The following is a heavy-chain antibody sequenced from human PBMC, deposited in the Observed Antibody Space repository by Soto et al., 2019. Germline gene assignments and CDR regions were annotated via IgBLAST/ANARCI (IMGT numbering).Heavy chain of an antibody. J-gene: IGHJ6*02. CDR2: VYYIGST. D-gene: IGHD1-26*01. V-gene: IGHV4-59*02. CDR3: ARGANYYYYPGIDV. CDR1: GGSVNDYY. Sequence: QVQLQESGPGLVKPSETLSLTCSVSGGSVNDYYWSWVRQPPGKGLEWIGFVYYIGSTNYNPSLKSRVTISVDTSKNQFPPKLTSVNAADTAVYSCARGANYYYYPGIDVWGQGTTVTVSS.